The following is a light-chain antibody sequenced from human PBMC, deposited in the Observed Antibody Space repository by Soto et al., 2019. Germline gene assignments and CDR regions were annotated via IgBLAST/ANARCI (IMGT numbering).Light chain of an antibody. J-gene: IGKJ5*01. Sequence: EIVLTQSPATLSLSPGERATLSCRASQSVSSYLAWYQQKPGQAHRLLIYDAYNRATGIQARFSGSGSGTHFTLTISRLEPGDFAVYYCQHFGGTTFTFGQGTRLEIK. CDR3: QHFGGTTFT. CDR1: QSVSSY. V-gene: IGKV3-11*01. CDR2: DAY.